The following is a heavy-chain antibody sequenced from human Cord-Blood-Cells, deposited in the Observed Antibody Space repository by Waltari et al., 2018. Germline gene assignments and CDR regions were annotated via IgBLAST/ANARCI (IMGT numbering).Heavy chain of an antibody. D-gene: IGHD7-27*01. J-gene: IGHJ4*02. CDR3: AHSTLTGDYYFDY. CDR2: IYWNDDK. Sequence: QITLKESGPTLVKPTQTLTLNCTFSGFSLSTSGVGVGWFRQPPGKALEWLSLIYWNDDKRYSPSLRSRLTITKDTSKNPVVLTMTNMDPVDTATYYCAHSTLTGDYYFDYWGQGTLVTVSS. V-gene: IGHV2-5*01. CDR1: GFSLSTSGVG.